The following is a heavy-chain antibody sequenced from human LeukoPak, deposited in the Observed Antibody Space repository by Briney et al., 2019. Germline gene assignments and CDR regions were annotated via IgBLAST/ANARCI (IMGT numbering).Heavy chain of an antibody. J-gene: IGHJ4*02. Sequence: SETLSLTCTVSGGSISSSSYYWGWIRQPPGKGLEWIGDIYYSGSTKYNPSLKSRVTISVDTSKGQFSLKLISVTAADTAVYYCAREKSQGYYYGSGSYLIFDYWGQGTLVTVSS. D-gene: IGHD3-10*01. CDR2: IYYSGST. V-gene: IGHV4-61*01. CDR3: AREKSQGYYYGSGSYLIFDY. CDR1: GGSISSSSYY.